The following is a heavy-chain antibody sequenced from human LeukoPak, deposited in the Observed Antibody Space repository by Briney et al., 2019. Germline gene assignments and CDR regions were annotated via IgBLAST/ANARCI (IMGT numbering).Heavy chain of an antibody. CDR2: ISSRGSTI. V-gene: IGHV3-48*03. CDR1: GFTFSSYE. J-gene: IGHJ4*02. CDR3: ARGPSKPRKYYFDC. Sequence: PGGSLRLSCAASGFTFSSYEMNWVRPAPGKGLEWVSYISSRGSTIYYADSVKGRFTISRDNAKNSLYLQMNSLRAEDTAVYYCARGPSKPRKYYFDCWGQGTLVTVSS.